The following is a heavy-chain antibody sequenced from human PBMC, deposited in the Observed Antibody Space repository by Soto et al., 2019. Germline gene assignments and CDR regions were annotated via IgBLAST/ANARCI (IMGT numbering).Heavy chain of an antibody. D-gene: IGHD6-13*01. CDR2: INPASGST. J-gene: IGHJ4*02. V-gene: IGHV1-46*01. CDR1: GYTFTHYY. Sequence: QVQLVQSGAEVRKPGASVKVSCRTSGYTFTHYYVHWVRQAPGQGLEWLGIINPASGSTNYAHKCQGRVTLTMDTSTTTVYMELSGLRAEDAAIFYCARDLAAGDHWGQGTLVTVSS. CDR3: ARDLAAGDH.